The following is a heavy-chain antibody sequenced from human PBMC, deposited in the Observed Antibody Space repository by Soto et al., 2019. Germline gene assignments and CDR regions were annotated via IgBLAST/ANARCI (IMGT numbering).Heavy chain of an antibody. CDR1: GASIDTNGYS. V-gene: IGHV4-31*11. Sequence: QVQLQESGPGLVIPSQTLTLTCAVSGASIDTNGYSWTWISQHPGKVLEWIGTNNNRGDTYYNPSLKSRLTISLDTSQNHFSLRLNAVTAADTATYYCARGGSGWKAFNWFDPWGQGIMVTVSS. CDR2: NNNRGDT. D-gene: IGHD6-19*01. J-gene: IGHJ5*02. CDR3: ARGGSGWKAFNWFDP.